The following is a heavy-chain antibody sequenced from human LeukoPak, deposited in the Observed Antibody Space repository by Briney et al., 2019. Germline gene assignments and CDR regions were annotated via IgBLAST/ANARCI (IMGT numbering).Heavy chain of an antibody. CDR1: GFTVSSNY. D-gene: IGHD1-26*01. J-gene: IGHJ4*02. CDR2: IYSGGST. Sequence: GGSLRLSCAASGFTVSSNYMSWVRQAPGKGLEWVSVIYSGGSTYYADSVKGRFTISRDNSKNTLYLQMNSLRAEDTAVCYCASAPLLSGSYGYWGQGTLVTVSS. CDR3: ASAPLLSGSYGY. V-gene: IGHV3-53*01.